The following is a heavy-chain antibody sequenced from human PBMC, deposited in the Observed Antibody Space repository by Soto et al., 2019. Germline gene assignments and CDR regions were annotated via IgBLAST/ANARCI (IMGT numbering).Heavy chain of an antibody. CDR2: ISHTGTT. Sequence: QVQLQESGPGLVKPSETLSLTCAVSGDSISGSQWWSWVRLPPGKGLEWIGEISHTGTTNYNPSLKSRGSMSVVKPKNQFSLDLTSVTAADTAVYDCARVISSRDGYFDYWGQGTVVTVSP. V-gene: IGHV4-4*02. D-gene: IGHD2-2*01. J-gene: IGHJ4*02. CDR1: GDSISGSQW. CDR3: ARVISSRDGYFDY.